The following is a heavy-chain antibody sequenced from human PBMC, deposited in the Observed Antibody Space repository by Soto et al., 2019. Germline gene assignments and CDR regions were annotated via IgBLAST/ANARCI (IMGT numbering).Heavy chain of an antibody. V-gene: IGHV3-23*01. CDR2: IIGSGGTS. D-gene: IGHD6-19*01. Sequence: PGGSLRLSCAASGFTFSSYGMSWVRQAPGKGLEWVSTIIGSGGTSFFADSVKGRFTISRDNSKNTLYLQMNSLRAEDTAVYYCAKRIAVAGTAYYFDYWGQGTQVTVSS. CDR1: GFTFSSYG. J-gene: IGHJ4*02. CDR3: AKRIAVAGTAYYFDY.